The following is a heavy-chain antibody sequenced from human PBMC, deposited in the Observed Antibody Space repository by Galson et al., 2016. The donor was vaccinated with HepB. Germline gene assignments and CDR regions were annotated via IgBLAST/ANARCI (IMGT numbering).Heavy chain of an antibody. CDR1: GFTFSDYY. V-gene: IGHV3-11*06. D-gene: IGHD4-23*01. CDR3: ARASTVVTPVDY. CDR2: ISYSSSYT. J-gene: IGHJ4*02. Sequence: SLRLSCAASGFTFSDYYMSWIRQAPGKGLEWVPYISYSSSYTNYADSVKGRFTISRDNAKNSLYLQMNSLRADDTAVYYCARASTVVTPVDYWGQGTLVTVSS.